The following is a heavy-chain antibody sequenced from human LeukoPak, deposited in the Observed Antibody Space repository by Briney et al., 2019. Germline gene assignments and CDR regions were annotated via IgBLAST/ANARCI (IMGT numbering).Heavy chain of an antibody. CDR1: GGSISSGSYY. Sequence: SETLSLTCTVSGGSISSGSYYWSWIRQPAGKGLEWIGRVYTTGSTNYNPSLKSRVTISLDTSKNQFSLKLSSVTAADTAVYYCARHAKERRALVGAIDYWGQGTLVTVSS. CDR3: ARHAKERRALVGAIDY. CDR2: VYTTGST. V-gene: IGHV4-61*02. D-gene: IGHD1-26*01. J-gene: IGHJ4*02.